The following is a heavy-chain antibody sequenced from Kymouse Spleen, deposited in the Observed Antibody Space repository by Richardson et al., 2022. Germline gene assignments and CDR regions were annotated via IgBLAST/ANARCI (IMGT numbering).Heavy chain of an antibody. CDR2: ISYDGSNK. CDR1: GFTFSSYG. D-gene: IGHD6-13*01. CDR3: AKDLRIAAAGTSYFDY. V-gene: IGHV3-30*18. Sequence: QVQLVESGGGVVQPGRSLRLSCAASGFTFSSYGMHWVRQAPGKGLEWVAVISYDGSNKYYADSVKGRFTISRDNSKNTLYLQMNSLRAEDTAVYYCAKDLRIAAAGTSYFDYWGQGTLVTVSS. J-gene: IGHJ4*02.